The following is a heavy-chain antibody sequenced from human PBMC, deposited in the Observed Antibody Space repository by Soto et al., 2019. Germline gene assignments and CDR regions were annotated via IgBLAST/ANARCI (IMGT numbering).Heavy chain of an antibody. CDR3: ARDGPYSSGCPDY. CDR1: GFTFSSYS. CDR2: ISSSSSYI. V-gene: IGHV3-21*01. J-gene: IGHJ4*02. Sequence: GGSLRLSCAASGFTFSSYSMNCVRQAPGKGLEWVSSISSSSSYIYYADSVKGRFTISRDNAKNSLYLQMNSLRAEDTAVYYCARDGPYSSGCPDYWGQGTLVTVSS. D-gene: IGHD6-19*01.